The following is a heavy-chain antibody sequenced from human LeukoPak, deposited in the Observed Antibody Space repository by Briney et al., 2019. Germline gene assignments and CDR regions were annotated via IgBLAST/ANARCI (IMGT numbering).Heavy chain of an antibody. CDR2: IWYDGSNK. V-gene: IGHV3-33*01. D-gene: IGHD4-23*01. Sequence: GGSLRLSCAASGFTFSSYGMHWVRQAPGKGLEWVAVIWYDGSNKYYADSVKGRFTISRDNSKNTLYLQMNSLRAEDTAVYYCARDDYGGNVGAFDIWGQETMVTVSS. CDR3: ARDDYGGNVGAFDI. CDR1: GFTFSSYG. J-gene: IGHJ3*02.